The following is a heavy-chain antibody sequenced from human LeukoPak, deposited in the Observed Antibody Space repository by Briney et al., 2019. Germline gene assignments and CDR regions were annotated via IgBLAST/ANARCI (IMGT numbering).Heavy chain of an antibody. Sequence: GSLRLSCAASGLTLSNAWMTWVRQPPGKGLEWIGHIFHSGSTSYSPSLKSRVTISVDKSKNQFSLKLTSVTAADTAVYYCARSPTKRVNEDYWGQGTLVTVSS. J-gene: IGHJ4*02. D-gene: IGHD1-1*01. V-gene: IGHV4-4*02. CDR3: ARSPTKRVNEDY. CDR1: GLTLSNAW. CDR2: IFHSGST.